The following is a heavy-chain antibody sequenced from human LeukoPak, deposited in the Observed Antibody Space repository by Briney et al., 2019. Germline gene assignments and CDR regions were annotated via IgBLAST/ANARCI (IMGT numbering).Heavy chain of an antibody. CDR3: AKYAPPTTVVTRYFDY. V-gene: IGHV3-23*01. Sequence: GGSLRLSCAASGFTFSSSAMSWVRQAPGKGLEWVSAIRNNGGYTYYADSVQGRFTISRDNSKSTLCLQMNSLRAEDTAVYYCAKYAPPTTVVTRYFDYSGQRPLVTVSP. CDR1: GFTFSSSA. D-gene: IGHD4-23*01. J-gene: IGHJ4*02. CDR2: IRNNGGYT.